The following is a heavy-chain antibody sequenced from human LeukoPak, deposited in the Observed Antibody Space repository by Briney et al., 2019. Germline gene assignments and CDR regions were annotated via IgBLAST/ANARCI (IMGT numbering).Heavy chain of an antibody. CDR1: GGSISSGAYY. J-gene: IGHJ4*02. V-gene: IGHV4-31*01. Sequence: PSETLSLTCTVSGGSISSGAYYWSWIRQHPGKGLEWIGYIYYSGSTYYNPSLKSQITISVDTSKNQFSLRLTSVTAADTAVYYCARELNCIDYWGQGTLVIVSS. CDR2: IYYSGST. D-gene: IGHD2-15*01. CDR3: ARELNCIDY.